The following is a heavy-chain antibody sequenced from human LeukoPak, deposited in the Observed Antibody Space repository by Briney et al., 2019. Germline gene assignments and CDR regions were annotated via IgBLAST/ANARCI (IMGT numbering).Heavy chain of an antibody. CDR1: GFTFSSYG. J-gene: IGHJ4*02. CDR3: ARESLDSSGWDY. V-gene: IGHV3-33*01. CDR2: IWYDGSNK. Sequence: GGSLRLSCAASGFTFSSYGMHWVRQAPGKGLEWAAVIWYDGSNKYYADSVKGRFTISRDNSKNTLYLQMNSLRAEDTAVYYCARESLDSSGWDYWGQGTLVTVSS. D-gene: IGHD6-19*01.